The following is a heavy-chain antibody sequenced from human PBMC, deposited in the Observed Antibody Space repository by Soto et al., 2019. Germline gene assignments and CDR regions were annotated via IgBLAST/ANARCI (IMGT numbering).Heavy chain of an antibody. J-gene: IGHJ4*02. CDR2: ISVSTGTI. CDR3: ARENIAVAGIDY. V-gene: IGHV3-48*02. D-gene: IGHD6-19*01. Sequence: GGSLRLSCAASGFTFSSYSMNWVRQAPGKGLEWVSYISVSTGTIYYADSVKGRFTISRDNARNSLYLQMNSLRDEDTAVYYCARENIAVAGIDYWGQGTLVTVSS. CDR1: GFTFSSYS.